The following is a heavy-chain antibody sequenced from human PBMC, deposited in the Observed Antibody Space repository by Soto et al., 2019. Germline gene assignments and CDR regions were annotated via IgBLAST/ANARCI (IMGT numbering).Heavy chain of an antibody. J-gene: IGHJ4*02. CDR3: AKDRERDAWYEDY. D-gene: IGHD6-13*01. CDR2: ISGSDGST. Sequence: APGKGLEWGSVISGSDGSTYYADSVKGRFTISRDNSKNTLYLHMNSLRAEDTAVYYCAKDRERDAWYEDYWGQGTLVTVSS. V-gene: IGHV3-23*01.